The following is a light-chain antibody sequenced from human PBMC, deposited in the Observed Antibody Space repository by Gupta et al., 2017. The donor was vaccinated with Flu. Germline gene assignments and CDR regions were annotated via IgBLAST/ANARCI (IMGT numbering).Light chain of an antibody. CDR2: GNS. CDR3: QSYDTTLSAWV. V-gene: IGLV1-40*01. CDR1: RSNIGAGFN. Sequence: RSNIGAGFNVNWYQQVAGSAPKVLTYGNSTRPSGVPDRFSGSKSGTSASLAITGLQAEDEAEYSCQSYDTTLSAWVFGTGTRVTVL. J-gene: IGLJ1*01.